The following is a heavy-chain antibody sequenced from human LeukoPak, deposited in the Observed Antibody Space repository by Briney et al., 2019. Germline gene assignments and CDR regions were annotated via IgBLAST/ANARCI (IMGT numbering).Heavy chain of an antibody. D-gene: IGHD3-22*01. Sequence: PSETLSLTCTVSGGSISSSSYYWGWIRQPPGKGLEWIGSIYYSGSTYYNPSLKSRVTISVDTSKNQFSLKLSSVTAADTAVYYCASVPYYYDSSGYYRYYYYYYMGVWGKGTTVTVSS. J-gene: IGHJ6*03. CDR2: IYYSGST. CDR3: ASVPYYYDSSGYYRYYYYYYMGV. V-gene: IGHV4-39*01. CDR1: GGSISSSSYY.